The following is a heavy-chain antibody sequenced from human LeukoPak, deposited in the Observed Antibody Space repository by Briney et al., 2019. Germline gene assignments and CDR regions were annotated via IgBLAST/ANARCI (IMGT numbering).Heavy chain of an antibody. CDR3: VRRPIAAAAFDY. J-gene: IGHJ4*02. D-gene: IGHD6-13*01. Sequence: GGSLRLSCAASGFTFSNYWMHWVRQAPGKGLVWVSRINSDESTTTYADSAKGRFTISRDNAKNTLYLQMNSLRAEDTAVYYCVRRPIAAAAFDYWGQGTLVTVSS. CDR2: INSDESTT. V-gene: IGHV3-74*01. CDR1: GFTFSNYW.